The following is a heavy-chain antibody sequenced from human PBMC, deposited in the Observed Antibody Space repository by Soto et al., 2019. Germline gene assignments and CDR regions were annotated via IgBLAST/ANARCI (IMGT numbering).Heavy chain of an antibody. Sequence: ASVKVSCKXSGYTFTSYYMHWVRQAPGQGLEWMGIINPSGGSTSYAQKFQGRVTMTRDTSTSTVYMELSSLRSEDTAVYYCARDASPEVVVVAAGGGDAFDIWGQGTMVTVSS. J-gene: IGHJ3*02. CDR1: GYTFTSYY. CDR2: INPSGGST. V-gene: IGHV1-46*01. CDR3: ARDASPEVVVVAAGGGDAFDI. D-gene: IGHD2-15*01.